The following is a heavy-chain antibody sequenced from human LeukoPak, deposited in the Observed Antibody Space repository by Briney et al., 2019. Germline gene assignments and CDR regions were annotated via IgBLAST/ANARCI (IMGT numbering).Heavy chain of an antibody. V-gene: IGHV1-58*02. CDR1: GFTFTSSA. CDR2: IVVGSGNT. Sequence: ASVKVSCKASGFTFTSSAMQWVRQARGQRLEWIGWIVVGSGNTNYAQKFQERDTITRDMSTSTAYMELSSLRSEDTAVYYCAANPCTNGVCYEFDYWGQGTLVTVSS. J-gene: IGHJ4*02. CDR3: AANPCTNGVCYEFDY. D-gene: IGHD2-8*01.